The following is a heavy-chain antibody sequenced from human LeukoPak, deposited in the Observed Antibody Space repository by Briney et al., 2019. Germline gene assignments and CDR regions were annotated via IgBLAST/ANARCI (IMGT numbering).Heavy chain of an antibody. Sequence: SVKVSFKASGGTFSSYAISWVRQAPGQGLEWMGGIIPIFGTANYAQKFQGRVTITADESTSTAYMELSSLRSEDTAVYYCARRPYCSSTSCYRLDPWGQGTLVTVSS. CDR3: ARRPYCSSTSCYRLDP. D-gene: IGHD2-2*02. V-gene: IGHV1-69*13. CDR2: IIPIFGTA. CDR1: GGTFSSYA. J-gene: IGHJ5*02.